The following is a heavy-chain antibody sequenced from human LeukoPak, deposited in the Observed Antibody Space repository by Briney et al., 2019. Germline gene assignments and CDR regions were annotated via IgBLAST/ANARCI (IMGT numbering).Heavy chain of an antibody. Sequence: GASVKVSCKASGGTFSSYAISWVRQAPGQGLEWMGGIIPIFGTANYAQKFQGRVTITADESTSTAYMELSSLRSEDTAVYYCARVSQLGIAAAGVRQPFGYWGQGTLVTVSS. CDR1: GGTFSSYA. V-gene: IGHV1-69*13. CDR2: IIPIFGTA. D-gene: IGHD6-13*01. J-gene: IGHJ4*02. CDR3: ARVSQLGIAAAGVRQPFGY.